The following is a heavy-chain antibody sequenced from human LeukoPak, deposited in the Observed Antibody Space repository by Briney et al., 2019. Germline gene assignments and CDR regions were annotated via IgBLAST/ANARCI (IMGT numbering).Heavy chain of an antibody. CDR2: IRYDGSNK. Sequence: GGSLRLSCAASGFTFSSYGMHWVRQAPGKGLEWVAFIRYDGSNKYYADSVKGRFTLSRDNSKNTLYLQMNSLRAEDTAVYYCAKAFGTTVTHLYGFDYWGQGTLVTVSS. D-gene: IGHD4-17*01. V-gene: IGHV3-30*02. CDR3: AKAFGTTVTHLYGFDY. J-gene: IGHJ4*02. CDR1: GFTFSSYG.